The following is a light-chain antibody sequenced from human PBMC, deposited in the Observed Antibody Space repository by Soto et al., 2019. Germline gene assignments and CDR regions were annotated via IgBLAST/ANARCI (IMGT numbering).Light chain of an antibody. CDR3: QQYNKWPRT. CDR2: GAT. V-gene: IGKV3-15*01. CDR1: QSVSMR. J-gene: IGKJ1*01. Sequence: ASQSVSMRVAWCTQEXGQGPRLVINGATXRAKGIPARFSGYGSGTEFTLNISSLQSEDFAVYYCQQYNKWPRTSGEGTKVDIK.